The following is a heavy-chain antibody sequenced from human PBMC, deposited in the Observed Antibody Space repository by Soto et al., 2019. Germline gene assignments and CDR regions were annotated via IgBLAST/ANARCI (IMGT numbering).Heavy chain of an antibody. D-gene: IGHD2-15*01. V-gene: IGHV4-30-4*01. CDR1: GGSISSGDYY. J-gene: IGHJ4*02. Sequence: QVQLQESGPGLVKPSQTLSLTCTVSGGSISSGDYYWSWIRQPPGKGLEWIGYIYYSGSTYYNPSLKSRGTISVDTSKNQFSLKLSSVTAADTAVYYCARYCSGGSCYEGRSSLFDYWGQGTLVTVSS. CDR2: IYYSGST. CDR3: ARYCSGGSCYEGRSSLFDY.